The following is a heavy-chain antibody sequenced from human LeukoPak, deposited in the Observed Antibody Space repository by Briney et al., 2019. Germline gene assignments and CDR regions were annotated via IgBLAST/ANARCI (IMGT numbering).Heavy chain of an antibody. CDR3: AVKGGYNDWDAPFDY. CDR1: GFTFRDYW. CDR2: INGDGSST. D-gene: IGHD5-12*01. Sequence: PGGSLRLSCAASGFTFRDYWMHWVRQVPGKGLVWVARINGDGSSTNYADSVKGRFTISRDNGKKELYLQMNSLGAEDTVVYYCAVKGGYNDWDAPFDYWGQGTLVTVSS. J-gene: IGHJ4*02. V-gene: IGHV3-74*01.